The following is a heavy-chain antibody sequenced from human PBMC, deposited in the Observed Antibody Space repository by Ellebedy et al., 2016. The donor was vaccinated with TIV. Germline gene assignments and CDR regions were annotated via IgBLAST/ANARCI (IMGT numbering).Heavy chain of an antibody. Sequence: GGSLRLXXAASAFTSDTYWMTWVRQAPGKGLEWVANINRDGSDKNYVDSVKGRFTISRDNAKKSLYLQMTSLRDEDMAVYYCAGSSGWSGEGGSWGQGTLVTVSS. CDR1: AFTSDTYW. D-gene: IGHD6-19*01. V-gene: IGHV3-7*03. J-gene: IGHJ4*02. CDR3: AGSSGWSGEGGS. CDR2: INRDGSDK.